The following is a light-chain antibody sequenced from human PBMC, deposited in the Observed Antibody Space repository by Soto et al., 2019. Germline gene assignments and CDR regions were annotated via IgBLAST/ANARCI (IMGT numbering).Light chain of an antibody. CDR2: GAS. J-gene: IGKJ1*01. Sequence: EIVMTQSPATLSVSPGERATLSCRASQSVSSNLAWYQQKPGQAPRLLIYGASTRATDIPARFSGSGSGTEFTLTISSLQSEDFAVYYCHQYNNWPPWTFGQGNKVEIK. CDR1: QSVSSN. V-gene: IGKV3-15*01. CDR3: HQYNNWPPWT.